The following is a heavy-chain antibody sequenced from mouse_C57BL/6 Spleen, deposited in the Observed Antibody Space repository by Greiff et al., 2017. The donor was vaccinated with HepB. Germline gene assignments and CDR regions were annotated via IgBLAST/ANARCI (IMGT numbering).Heavy chain of an antibody. CDR3: AREEITTVVGYFDY. CDR1: GYTFTSYG. Sequence: QVQLQHSGAELARPGASVKLSCKASGYTFTSYGISWVKQRTGQGLEWIGEIYPRSGNTYYNEKFKGKATLTADKSSSTAYMELRSLTSEDSAVYFCAREEITTVVGYFDYWGQGTTLTVSS. D-gene: IGHD1-1*01. CDR2: IYPRSGNT. J-gene: IGHJ2*01. V-gene: IGHV1-81*01.